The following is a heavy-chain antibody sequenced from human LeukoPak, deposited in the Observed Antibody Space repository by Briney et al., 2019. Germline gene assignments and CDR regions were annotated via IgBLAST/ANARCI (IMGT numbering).Heavy chain of an antibody. CDR2: ISSSSSYI. D-gene: IGHD3-10*01. V-gene: IGHV3-21*04. CDR3: AKDRGPFDY. CDR1: GFTFSSYS. Sequence: GGSLRLSCAASGFTFSSYSMNWVRQAPGKGLEWVSSISSSSSYIYYADSVKGRFTISRDNSKNTLYLQMNSLRAEDTAVYYCAKDRGPFDYWGQGTLVTVSS. J-gene: IGHJ4*02.